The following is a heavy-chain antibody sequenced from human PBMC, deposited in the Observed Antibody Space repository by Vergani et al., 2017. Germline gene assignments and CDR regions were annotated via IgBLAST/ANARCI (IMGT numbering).Heavy chain of an antibody. V-gene: IGHV4-59*01. CDR3: GRVADFYGVGSRLLDL. CDR1: GGPMSGYY. D-gene: IGHD3-10*01. Sequence: QVRLQESGPGLVKPSETLSLTCSVSGGPMSGYYWSWIRQPPGKELEWIGYMYHSGSTNYNPSLETRVTISGDTSKNQFSLKLNSVTAADTAVYYCGRVADFYGVGSRLLDLWGQGILVTVSS. J-gene: IGHJ5*02. CDR2: MYHSGST.